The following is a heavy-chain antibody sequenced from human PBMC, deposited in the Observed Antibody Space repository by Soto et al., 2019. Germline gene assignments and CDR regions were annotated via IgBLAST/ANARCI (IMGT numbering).Heavy chain of an antibody. CDR2: INAGNGNT. J-gene: IGHJ6*02. V-gene: IGHV1-3*01. Sequence: ASVRVSCKASGYTLTSYAMHWVRQAPGQRLEWMGWINAGNGNTKYSQKFQGRVTITRDTSASTAYMELSSLRSEDTAVYYCARHSTTVTTKSYYYYATDVPGPATMVTVSS. D-gene: IGHD4-17*01. CDR1: GYTLTSYA. CDR3: ARHSTTVTTKSYYYYATDV.